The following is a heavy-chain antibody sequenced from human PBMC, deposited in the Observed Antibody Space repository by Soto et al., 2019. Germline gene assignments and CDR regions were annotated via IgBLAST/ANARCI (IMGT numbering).Heavy chain of an antibody. CDR2: ISYDGSNK. V-gene: IGHV3-30-3*01. CDR3: ARVGRGYSSGWWHNQFDY. D-gene: IGHD6-19*01. CDR1: GFTFSSYA. J-gene: IGHJ4*02. Sequence: QVQLVESGGGVVQPGRSLRLSCAASGFTFSSYAMHWVRQAPGKGLEWVAVISYDGSNKYYADSVKGRFTISRDNSKNTLYLQMNSLRAEDTAVYYCARVGRGYSSGWWHNQFDYWGQGTLVTVCS.